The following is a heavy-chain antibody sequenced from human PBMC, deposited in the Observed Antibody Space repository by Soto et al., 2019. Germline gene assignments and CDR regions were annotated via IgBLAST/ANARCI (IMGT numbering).Heavy chain of an antibody. CDR3: ARQPEELAWGLATATRYYFDY. V-gene: IGHV4-39*01. Sequence: PSETLSLTCTVSGGSISSSSYYWGWIRQPPGKGLEWIGSIYYSGSTYYNPSLKSRVTISVDTSKNQFSLKLSSVTAADTAVYYCARQPEELAWGLATATRYYFDYWGQGTLVTVSS. D-gene: IGHD2-21*02. CDR1: GGSISSSSYY. J-gene: IGHJ4*02. CDR2: IYYSGST.